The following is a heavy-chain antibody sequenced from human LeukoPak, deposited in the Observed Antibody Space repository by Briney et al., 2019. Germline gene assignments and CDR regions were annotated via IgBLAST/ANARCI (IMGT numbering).Heavy chain of an antibody. CDR1: GNYW. D-gene: IGHD6-19*01. V-gene: IGHV3-74*01. CDR3: AKDIGDRYSSGPDYYYGMDV. Sequence: PGGSLRLSCAASGNYWMHWVRQAPGKGLVWVSHINSDGSWTSYADSVKGRFTISRDNAKNSLYLQMNSLRAEDTALYYCAKDIGDRYSSGPDYYYGMDVWGQGTTVTVSS. CDR2: INSDGSWT. J-gene: IGHJ6*02.